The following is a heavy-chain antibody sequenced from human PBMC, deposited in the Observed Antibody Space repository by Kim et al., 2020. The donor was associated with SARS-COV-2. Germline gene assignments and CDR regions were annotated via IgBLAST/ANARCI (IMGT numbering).Heavy chain of an antibody. V-gene: IGHV3-64*01. Sequence: GGSLRLSCAASGFTFSSYAMHWVRQAPGKGLEYVSAISSNGGSTYYANSVKGRFTISRDNSKNTLYLQMGSLRAEDMAVYYCARGQSYPVVPAAYAGYYYGMDVWGQGTTVTVSS. CDR1: GFTFSSYA. J-gene: IGHJ6*02. CDR3: ARGQSYPVVPAAYAGYYYGMDV. D-gene: IGHD2-2*01. CDR2: ISSNGGST.